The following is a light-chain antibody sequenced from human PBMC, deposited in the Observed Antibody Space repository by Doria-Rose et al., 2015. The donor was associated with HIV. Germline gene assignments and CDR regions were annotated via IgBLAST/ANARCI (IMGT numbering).Light chain of an antibody. V-gene: IGKV4-1*01. CDR3: QQYYDTPS. J-gene: IGKJ3*01. Sequence: DIRVTQSPESLGMSLGERATLNCKSNQSLLYTSKNYLAWYQQKPGQPPKLLIYWASTRQSGVPARFSGSESGTDFTPTISSLEAEDVAVYYCQQYYDTPSFGPGTTVDIK. CDR1: QSLLYTSKNY. CDR2: WAS.